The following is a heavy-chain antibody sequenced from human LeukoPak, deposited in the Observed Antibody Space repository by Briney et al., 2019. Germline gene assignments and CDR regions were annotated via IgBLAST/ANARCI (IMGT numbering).Heavy chain of an antibody. Sequence: GGSLRLSCAASGFTFSSYWMSWVRQAPGKGLEWVSAISGSGGSTYYADSVKGRFTISRDNSKNTLYLQMNSLRAEDTAVYYCAKDLTDIVVVVAATQGFDYWGQGTLVTVSS. J-gene: IGHJ4*02. D-gene: IGHD2-15*01. V-gene: IGHV3-23*01. CDR3: AKDLTDIVVVVAATQGFDY. CDR2: ISGSGGST. CDR1: GFTFSSYW.